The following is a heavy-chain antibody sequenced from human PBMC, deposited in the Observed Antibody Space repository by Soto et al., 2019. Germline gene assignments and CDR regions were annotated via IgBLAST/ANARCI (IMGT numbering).Heavy chain of an antibody. V-gene: IGHV1-69*01. CDR1: GGTFSSFA. Sequence: QVQLVQSGPEVKKPGSSVNVSCKASGGTFSSFAFAWVRQAPGQGLEWMGDIIPFFGRTNYAQKFQGRVTMSADESTFTAYMELSSLISDDTAVYYCARGDTHQLLRGWFDPWGQGTLVIVSS. D-gene: IGHD2-2*01. J-gene: IGHJ5*02. CDR3: ARGDTHQLLRGWFDP. CDR2: IIPFFGRT.